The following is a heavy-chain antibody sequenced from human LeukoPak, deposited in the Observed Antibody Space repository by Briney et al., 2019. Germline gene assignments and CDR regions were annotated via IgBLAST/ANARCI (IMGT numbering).Heavy chain of an antibody. V-gene: IGHV1-2*02. CDR1: GYTFTGSH. J-gene: IGHJ5*02. D-gene: IGHD3-3*01. CDR3: ARDFGGSAWSGHGFGP. CDR2: INPNSGGT. Sequence: ASVKVSCKASGYTFTGSHLHWVRQAPGQGIEWMGWINPNSGGTNYAEKFQGRVTMTRKTAISTAYMELSRLRSDDTAVCYCARDFGGSAWSGHGFGPWGQGTLVTVSS.